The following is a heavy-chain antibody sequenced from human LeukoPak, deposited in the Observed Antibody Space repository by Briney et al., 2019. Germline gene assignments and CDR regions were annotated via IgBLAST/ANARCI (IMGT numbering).Heavy chain of an antibody. D-gene: IGHD5-18*01. J-gene: IGHJ4*02. V-gene: IGHV1-24*01. CDR2: YDPEDGET. CDR1: GHTLAELP. CDR3: ATDLSGYSNGYALDS. Sequence: GASVKVSCKVSGHTLAELPKSWVRQAPGKGLEWMGGYDPEDGETMYPQRFQGRVTMTEDTSTDIAYMELTSLTSEDTAVYYCATDLSGYSNGYALDSWGQGTLVTVSS.